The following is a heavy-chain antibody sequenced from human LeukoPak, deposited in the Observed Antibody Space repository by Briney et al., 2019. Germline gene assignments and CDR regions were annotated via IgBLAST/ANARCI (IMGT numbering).Heavy chain of an antibody. D-gene: IGHD3-9*01. Sequence: ASVKVCCKASGYTFTSYGISWVRQAPGQGLEWMGGISAYNGNTNYAQKLQERVTMTRDTATSTGYMELRSLRSDDTAVYYCARGSYYAILTGFRTHRPFDYWGQGTLVTVSS. CDR1: GYTFTSYG. V-gene: IGHV1-18*01. CDR3: ARGSYYAILTGFRTHRPFDY. J-gene: IGHJ4*02. CDR2: ISAYNGNT.